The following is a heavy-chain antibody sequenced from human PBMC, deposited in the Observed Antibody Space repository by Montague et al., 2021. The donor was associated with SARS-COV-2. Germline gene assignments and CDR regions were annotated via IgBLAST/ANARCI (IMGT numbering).Heavy chain of an antibody. Sequence: ILSLTCTVSGGSISSGRYYWSWIRQHPGKGLEWIGYIYYSGSTYYNPSLKSRVTISVDTSKNQFSLKLSSVTAADTAVYYCARGGYYDSSGYSLLYYYYGMGVWGQGTAVTVSS. J-gene: IGHJ6*02. D-gene: IGHD3-22*01. CDR2: IYYSGST. CDR1: GGSISSGRYY. CDR3: ARGGYYDSSGYSLLYYYYGMGV. V-gene: IGHV4-31*03.